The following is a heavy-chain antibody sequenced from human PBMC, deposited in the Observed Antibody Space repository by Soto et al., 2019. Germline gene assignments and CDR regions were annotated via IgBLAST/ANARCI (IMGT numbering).Heavy chain of an antibody. V-gene: IGHV3-33*01. D-gene: IGHD1-26*01. CDR3: ARDAKSVETTGGCDY. CDR1: GFIFSSYG. J-gene: IGHJ4*02. Sequence: QVQLVDSGGGVVQPGRSLRLSCAGSGFIFSSYGMHWVRQAPGKGLEWVAGIWFDGRNKYYADSVKGRFTISRDNSRNTLYLQMNGLRAEDTAVYYCARDAKSVETTGGCDYWAQGTLVTVSS. CDR2: IWFDGRNK.